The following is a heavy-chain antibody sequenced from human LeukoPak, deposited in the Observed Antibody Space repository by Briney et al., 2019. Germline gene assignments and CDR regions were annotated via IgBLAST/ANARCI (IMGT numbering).Heavy chain of an antibody. J-gene: IGHJ6*03. CDR3: ARDSSGWYAYYYYMDV. CDR1: GFTFSSYW. D-gene: IGHD6-19*01. V-gene: IGHV3-7*01. Sequence: GGSLRLSCAASGFTFSSYWMSWVRQAPGKGLEWVANIKQDGSEKYYVDSVKGRFTISRDNAKNSLYLQMNSLRAEDTAVYYCARDSSGWYAYYYYMDVWGKGTTVTISS. CDR2: IKQDGSEK.